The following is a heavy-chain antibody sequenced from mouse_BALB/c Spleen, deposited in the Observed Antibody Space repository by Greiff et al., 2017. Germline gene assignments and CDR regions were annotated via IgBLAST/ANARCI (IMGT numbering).Heavy chain of an antibody. V-gene: IGHV1-9*01. CDR2: ILPGSGST. CDR1: GYTFSSYW. J-gene: IGHJ4*01. CDR3: ARWYYRYDDGDAMDY. Sequence: VQLQQSGAELMKPGASVKISCKATGYTFSSYWIEWVKPRPGHGLEWIGEILPGSGSTNYNEKFKGKATFTADTSSNTAYMQLSSLTSEDSAVYYCARWYYRYDDGDAMDYWGQGTSVTVSS. D-gene: IGHD2-14*01.